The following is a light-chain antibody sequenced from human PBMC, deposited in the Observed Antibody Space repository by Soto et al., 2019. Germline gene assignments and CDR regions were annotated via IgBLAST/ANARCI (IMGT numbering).Light chain of an antibody. CDR2: EVS. CDR1: SSDVGGYNY. CDR3: SSYTTSSLV. J-gene: IGLJ2*01. Sequence: QSARTQPASVSGSPGQSITISCTGTSSDVGGYNYVSWYQQHPGKAPKVMIYEVSNRPSGVSNRFSGSKSGNTASLTISGLQAEDEADYYCSSYTTSSLVFGGGTKLTVL. V-gene: IGLV2-14*01.